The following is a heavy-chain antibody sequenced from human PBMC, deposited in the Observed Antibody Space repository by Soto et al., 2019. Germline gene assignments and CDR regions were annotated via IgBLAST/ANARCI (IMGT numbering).Heavy chain of an antibody. J-gene: IGHJ4*02. CDR2: IYTSGTA. CDR3: ARDFDSSSWYRLDH. Sequence: SETLSLTCTVSGGSIRTYYWSWIRQPAGKGLEWIGRIYTSGTANYSPSLKGRVIMAVDTAKNQLSLKVTSVTAADTAVYYCARDFDSSSWYRLDHWGQGTLVTSPQ. V-gene: IGHV4-4*07. CDR1: GGSIRTYY. D-gene: IGHD6-13*01.